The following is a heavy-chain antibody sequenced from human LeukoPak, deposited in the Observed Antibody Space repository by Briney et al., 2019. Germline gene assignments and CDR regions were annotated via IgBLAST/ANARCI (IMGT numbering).Heavy chain of an antibody. CDR3: ARGGDSSDFDY. D-gene: IGHD3-16*01. CDR2: IYTSGST. J-gene: IGHJ4*02. Sequence: SETLSLTCTVSGGSISSYYWSWIRQPAGKGLDWIGRIYTSGSTNYNPSLKSRVTMSVDTSKNQFALKLSSVTAADTAVYYCARGGDSSDFDYWGQGTLVTVSS. CDR1: GGSISSYY. V-gene: IGHV4-4*07.